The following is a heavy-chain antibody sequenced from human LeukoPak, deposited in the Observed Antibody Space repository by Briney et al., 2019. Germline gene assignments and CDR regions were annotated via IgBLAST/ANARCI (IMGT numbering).Heavy chain of an antibody. J-gene: IGHJ4*02. CDR3: ARDRPGATGDYVRIDY. CDR1: GYTFTDYY. Sequence: ASVKVSCKASGYTFTDYYMHWVRQAPGQGLEWMGWINPNSGGTSYAQKFQGRVTMTRGTSISTAYMELSRLRSDDTAVYYCARDRPGATGDYVRIDYWGQGTLVTVSS. CDR2: INPNSGGT. D-gene: IGHD4-17*01. V-gene: IGHV1-2*02.